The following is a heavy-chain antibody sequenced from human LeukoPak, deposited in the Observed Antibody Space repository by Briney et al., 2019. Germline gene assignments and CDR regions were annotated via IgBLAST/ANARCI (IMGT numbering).Heavy chain of an antibody. V-gene: IGHV3-30*18. Sequence: GGSLRLSCTASGFTFGSYAMHWLRQAPGKGLEWVAVIAYDGSNKYSADSLKGQGRFTISRDNSKTTLFLEMNSLRPEDTAVYYCAKYAAAGAYDRHSEIDSWGQGTLVTVSS. CDR3: AKYAAAGAYDRHSEIDS. CDR2: IAYDGSNK. CDR1: GFTFGSYA. D-gene: IGHD3-22*01. J-gene: IGHJ4*02.